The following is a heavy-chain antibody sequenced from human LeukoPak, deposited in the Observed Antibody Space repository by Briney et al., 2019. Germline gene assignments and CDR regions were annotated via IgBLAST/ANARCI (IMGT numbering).Heavy chain of an antibody. CDR2: IYYSGST. Sequence: SETLSLTCTVSGGSISSYYWSRIRQPPGKGLEWIGYIYYSGSTNYNPSLESRVTISVDTSKNQFSLKLSSVTAADTAVYYCARDSGIAAEFDYWGQGTLVTVSS. CDR3: ARDSGIAAEFDY. V-gene: IGHV4-59*01. J-gene: IGHJ4*02. D-gene: IGHD6-13*01. CDR1: GGSISSYY.